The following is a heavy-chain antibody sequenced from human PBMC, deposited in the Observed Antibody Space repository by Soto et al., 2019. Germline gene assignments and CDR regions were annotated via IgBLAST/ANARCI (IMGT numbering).Heavy chain of an antibody. CDR3: ARETVGYCSSTSCRDYYYYYMDV. J-gene: IGHJ6*03. V-gene: IGHV4-31*03. D-gene: IGHD2-2*01. CDR1: GGSISSGGYY. CDR2: IYYSGST. Sequence: QVQLQESGPGLVKPSQTLSLTCTVSGGSISSGGYYWSWIRQHPGKGLEWIGYIYYSGSTYYNTSLKSRVTISVDTSKNQFSLKLSSVTAADTAVYYCARETVGYCSSTSCRDYYYYYMDVWGKGTTVTVSS.